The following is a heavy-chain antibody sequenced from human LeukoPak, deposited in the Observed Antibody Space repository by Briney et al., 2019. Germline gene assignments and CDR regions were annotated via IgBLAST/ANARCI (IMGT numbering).Heavy chain of an antibody. D-gene: IGHD3-22*01. CDR2: ITGNTANT. Sequence: GGSLRLSCAASGFTFSNYAMTWVRLAPGKGLEWVSAITGNTANTYYADSVKGRLTISRDNSKNTMYLQMNSLRVEDTAVYYCAKRYVSSNYYQCLGEWGQGTLVTVSS. V-gene: IGHV3-23*01. CDR3: AKRYVSSNYYQCLGE. J-gene: IGHJ4*02. CDR1: GFTFSNYA.